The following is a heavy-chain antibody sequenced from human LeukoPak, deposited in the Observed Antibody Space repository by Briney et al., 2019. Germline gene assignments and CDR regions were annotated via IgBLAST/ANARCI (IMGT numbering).Heavy chain of an antibody. CDR3: ARVGGYSGYEDYDYYGMDV. J-gene: IGHJ6*04. V-gene: IGHV1-18*04. CDR2: ISAYNGNT. CDR1: GYTFTSYG. D-gene: IGHD5-12*01. Sequence: ASVKVSCKASGYTFTSYGINWVRQAPGQGLEWMGWISAYNGNTNYAQKLQGRVTMTTDTSTSTAYMELRSLRSDDTAVYYCARVGGYSGYEDYDYYGMDVWGKGTTVTVSS.